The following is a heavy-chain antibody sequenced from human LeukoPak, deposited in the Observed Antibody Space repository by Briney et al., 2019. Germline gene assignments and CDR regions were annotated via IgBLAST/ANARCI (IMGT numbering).Heavy chain of an antibody. CDR3: ARMTVGTTYLDY. Sequence: SETLSLTCTVSGDSIRTNNYYWGWIRQPPGKGLEWIGSIHYSGITYYSPSLKSRVTISVDTSKNQFSLKLTSVTAADTAVYYCARMTVGTTYLDYWGQGALVTVSS. J-gene: IGHJ4*02. D-gene: IGHD1-26*01. CDR1: GDSIRTNNYY. V-gene: IGHV4-39*01. CDR2: IHYSGIT.